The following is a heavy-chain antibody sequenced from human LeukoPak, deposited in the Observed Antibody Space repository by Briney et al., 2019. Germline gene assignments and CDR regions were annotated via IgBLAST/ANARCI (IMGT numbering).Heavy chain of an antibody. CDR3: ARDFVVTYSSSPEVWFFDL. CDR1: GGSISSYY. D-gene: IGHD3-22*01. CDR2: ISYSGST. V-gene: IGHV4-59*01. Sequence: SETLSLTCTVSGGSISSYYWSWIRQPPGERLEWIGYISYSGSTNYNPSLKSRVTISVDTSKRQVSLKLRSVTAADTAVYYCARDFVVTYSSSPEVWFFDLWGRGTLVTVSS. J-gene: IGHJ2*01.